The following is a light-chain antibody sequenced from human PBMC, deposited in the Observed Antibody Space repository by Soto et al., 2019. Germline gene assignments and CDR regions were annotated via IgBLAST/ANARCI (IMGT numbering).Light chain of an antibody. CDR1: SSNIGAGFD. CDR2: VDN. Sequence: QSVLTQPPSVSGAPGQRVTISCTGTSSNIGAGFDVHWYQQLPGAAPKLLIYVDNNRPSGVPDRFSASKSGTSASLAITGLQAEDEADYYCQSYDTSLSAPYVFGTGTKVTVL. CDR3: QSYDTSLSAPYV. J-gene: IGLJ1*01. V-gene: IGLV1-40*01.